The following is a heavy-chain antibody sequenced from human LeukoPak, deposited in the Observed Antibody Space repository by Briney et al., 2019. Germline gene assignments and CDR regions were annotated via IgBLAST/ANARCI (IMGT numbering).Heavy chain of an antibody. D-gene: IGHD6-19*01. CDR3: ASSGPHFDY. CDR2: IYYSGST. J-gene: IGHJ4*02. Sequence: ASETLSLTCAVSGGSISSYYWSWIRQPPGKGLEWIGYIYYSGSTNYNPSLKSRVTISVDTSKNQFSLKLSSVTAADTAVYYCASSGPHFDYWGQGTLVTVSS. CDR1: GGSISSYY. V-gene: IGHV4-59*08.